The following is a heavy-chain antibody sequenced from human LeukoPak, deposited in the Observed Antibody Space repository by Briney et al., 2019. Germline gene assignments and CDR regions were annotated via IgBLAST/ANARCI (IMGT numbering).Heavy chain of an antibody. D-gene: IGHD3-22*01. CDR3: ASHRESITMIVVATLDY. CDR2: IYYSGST. CDR1: GGSISSSSYY. Sequence: PSETLSLTCTVSGGSISSSSYYWGWIRQPPGKGLEWIGSIYYSGSTYYNPSLKSRVTISVDTSKNQFSLKLRSVTAADTAVYYCASHRESITMIVVATLDYWGQGTLVTVSS. J-gene: IGHJ4*02. V-gene: IGHV4-39*01.